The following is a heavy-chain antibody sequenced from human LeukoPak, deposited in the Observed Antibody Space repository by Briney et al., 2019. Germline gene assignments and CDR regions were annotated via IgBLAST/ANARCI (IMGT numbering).Heavy chain of an antibody. CDR2: INHSGST. J-gene: IGHJ4*02. CDR1: GGSFSGYY. Sequence: SETLSLTCAVYGGSFSGYYWSWIRQPPGKGLEWIGEINHSGSTNYNPSLKSRVTISVDTSKSQFSLKLSYVTAADTAVYHCARGKRSSTRIVVVVAAIRFDYWGQGTLVTVSS. D-gene: IGHD2-15*01. V-gene: IGHV4-34*01. CDR3: ARGKRSSTRIVVVVAAIRFDY.